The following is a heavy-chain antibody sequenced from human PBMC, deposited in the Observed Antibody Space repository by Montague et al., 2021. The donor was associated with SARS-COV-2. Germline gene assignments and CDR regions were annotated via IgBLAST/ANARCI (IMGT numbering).Heavy chain of an antibody. CDR2: INHSGTT. Sequence: SETLSLTCAVYGGSFSGYYWTWTRQSPGKGLEWIAEINHSGTTNYNFNPSLRSRVTISVDTSKSQFSLKLGSVTAADTGVYYCARWDPQTLTLIGLRGKSASDYWGQGTLVTVSS. V-gene: IGHV4-34*01. D-gene: IGHD4-23*01. CDR3: ARWDPQTLTLIGLRGKSASDY. J-gene: IGHJ4*02. CDR1: GGSFSGYY.